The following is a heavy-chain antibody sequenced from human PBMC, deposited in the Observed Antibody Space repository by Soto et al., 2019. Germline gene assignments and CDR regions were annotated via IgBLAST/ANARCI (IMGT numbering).Heavy chain of an antibody. CDR3: AKTRYYDYVWGPYGMDV. Sequence: RLSGAASGFTFSSYGMHWVRQAPGKGLEWVAVISYDGSNKYYADSVKGRFTISRDNSKNTLYLQMNSLRAEDTAVYYCAKTRYYDYVWGPYGMDVWGQGTTVTVSS. CDR2: ISYDGSNK. D-gene: IGHD3-16*01. V-gene: IGHV3-30*18. J-gene: IGHJ6*02. CDR1: GFTFSSYG.